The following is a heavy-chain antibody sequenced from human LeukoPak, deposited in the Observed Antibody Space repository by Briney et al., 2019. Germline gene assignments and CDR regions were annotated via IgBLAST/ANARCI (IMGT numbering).Heavy chain of an antibody. CDR2: INPNSGGT. CDR3: ARVGPGTVVTGNYDY. D-gene: IGHD4-23*01. J-gene: IGHJ4*02. V-gene: IGHV1-2*02. CDR1: GDTFTGYY. Sequence: ASVKVSCKASGDTFTGYYMHWVRQAPGQGLEWMGWINPNSGGTNYAQKFQGRVTMTRDTSISTAYMELSRLRSDDTAVYYCARVGPGTVVTGNYDYWGQGTLVTVSS.